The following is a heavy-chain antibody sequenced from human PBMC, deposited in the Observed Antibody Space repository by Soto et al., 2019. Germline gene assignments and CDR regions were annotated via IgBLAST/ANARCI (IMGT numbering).Heavy chain of an antibody. Sequence: QITLKESGPTLVKPTQTLTLTCTFSGFSLSTSGVGVGWIRQPPGKALEWLALIYWDDDKRYSPSLKSRLTITKDTSKNQVVLTMTDLDPVDTATYYCTHAPQLITALVYWGQGTLVTVSS. V-gene: IGHV2-5*02. CDR2: IYWDDDK. CDR3: THAPQLITALVY. D-gene: IGHD5-18*01. CDR1: GFSLSTSGVG. J-gene: IGHJ4*02.